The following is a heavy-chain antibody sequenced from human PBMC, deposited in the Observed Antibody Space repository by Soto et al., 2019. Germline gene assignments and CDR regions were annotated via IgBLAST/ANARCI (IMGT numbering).Heavy chain of an antibody. CDR2: IYYDGSA. V-gene: IGHV4-31*03. CDR1: GGSFKTDGYY. CDR3: ARLHRRTWSEAY. D-gene: IGHD2-15*01. Sequence: SETLSLTYTVSGGSFKTDGYYWSWVRQPPGKGLEWIGYIYYDGSARYNESLKSRLTISIDSSRNQFSLELTSVTAADTAVYYCARLHRRTWSEAYWGQGTLVTVS. J-gene: IGHJ4*02.